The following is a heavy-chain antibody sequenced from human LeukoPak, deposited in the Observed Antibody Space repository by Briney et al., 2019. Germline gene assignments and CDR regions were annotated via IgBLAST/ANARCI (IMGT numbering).Heavy chain of an antibody. Sequence: GGSLRLSCGASGFIFHNAHMTWVRQAPGKGLEWVGRIMSNPAGGTTDYGAAVKGRFTISRDDSRNLLYLHLTDARADDTAVYYCTTLAYDVHYWGRGTLVTVSS. CDR2: IMSNPAGGTT. CDR3: TTLAYDVHY. CDR1: GFIFHNAH. J-gene: IGHJ4*02. D-gene: IGHD3-3*01. V-gene: IGHV3-15*01.